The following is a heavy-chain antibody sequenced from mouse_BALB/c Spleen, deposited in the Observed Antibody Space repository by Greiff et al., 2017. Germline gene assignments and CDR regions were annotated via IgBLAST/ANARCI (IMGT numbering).Heavy chain of an antibody. D-gene: IGHD2-2*01. V-gene: IGHV3-2*02. CDR1: GYSITSDYA. CDR3: ARSGPLYYGYHYFDY. Sequence: EVQLQQSGPGLVKPSQSLSLTCTVTGYSITSDYAWNWIRQFPGNKLEWMGYISYSGSTSYNPSLKSRISITRDTSKNQFFLQLNSVTTEDTATYYCARSGPLYYGYHYFDYWGQGTTLTVSS. CDR2: ISYSGST. J-gene: IGHJ2*01.